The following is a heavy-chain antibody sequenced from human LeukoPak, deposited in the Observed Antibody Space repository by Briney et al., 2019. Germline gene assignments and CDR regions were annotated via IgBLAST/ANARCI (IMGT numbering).Heavy chain of an antibody. CDR2: INSDGINT. CDR1: GFTFSNYW. CDR3: ARGPSGYHNT. J-gene: IGHJ4*02. V-gene: IGHV3-74*01. D-gene: IGHD5-12*01. Sequence: GGSLRLSCAASGFTFSNYWMHWVRQAPGKGLVWVSRINSDGINTSYADSVKGRFTISRDNAKNTLNLQMNSLRAEDTAVYYCARGPSGYHNTGGQGTLVTVSS.